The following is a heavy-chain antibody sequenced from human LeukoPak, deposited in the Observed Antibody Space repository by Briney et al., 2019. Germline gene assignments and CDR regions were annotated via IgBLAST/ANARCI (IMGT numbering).Heavy chain of an antibody. J-gene: IGHJ4*02. D-gene: IGHD5-24*01. Sequence: SETLSLTCAVYGGSFSGYYWSWIRQPPGKGLEWIGEINHSGSTNYNPSLKSRVTISVDTSKNQFSLKLSSVTAADTAVYYCARGQGVGMATIGSDYWGQGTLVTVSS. CDR1: GGSFSGYY. V-gene: IGHV4-34*01. CDR3: ARGQGVGMATIGSDY. CDR2: INHSGST.